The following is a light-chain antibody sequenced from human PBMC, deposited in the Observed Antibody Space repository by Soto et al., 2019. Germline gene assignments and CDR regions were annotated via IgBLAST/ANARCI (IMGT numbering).Light chain of an antibody. CDR3: QQRSNWLLT. Sequence: EIVLTQSPATLSLSPGERATLSCRASQSVSSYLAWYQQKPGQAPRLLIYDASNRATGIPARFSGSGSGTDFTLTISSLEPEDFAVYYCQQRSNWLLTFGGGTK. CDR1: QSVSSY. J-gene: IGKJ4*01. CDR2: DAS. V-gene: IGKV3-11*01.